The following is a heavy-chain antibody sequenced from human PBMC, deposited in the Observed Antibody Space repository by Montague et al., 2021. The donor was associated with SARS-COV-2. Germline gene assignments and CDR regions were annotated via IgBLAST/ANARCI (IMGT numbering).Heavy chain of an antibody. CDR1: GGSISSYY. Sequence: SETLSLTCTVSGGSISSYYWSWIRQPAGKGLEWIGRIYTSGSTXXXPSXXXRVTMSVDTSKNQFSLKLSSVTAADTAVYYCAREGGITIFGVVIGSPYYYIDVWGKGTTVTVSS. CDR3: AREGGITIFGVVIGSPYYYIDV. V-gene: IGHV4-4*07. D-gene: IGHD3-3*01. J-gene: IGHJ6*03. CDR2: IYTSGST.